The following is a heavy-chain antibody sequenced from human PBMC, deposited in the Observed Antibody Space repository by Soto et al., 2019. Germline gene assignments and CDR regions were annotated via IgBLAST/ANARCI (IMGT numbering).Heavy chain of an antibody. V-gene: IGHV3-21*01. CDR3: ARDGYCSSTSCLFLDDYGMDV. CDR1: GFTFSSYS. J-gene: IGHJ6*02. Sequence: GGSLRLSCAASGFTFSSYSMNWVRQAPGKGLEWVSSISSSSSYIYYADSVKGRFTISRDNAKNSLYLQMNSLRAEDTAVYYCARDGYCSSTSCLFLDDYGMDVWGQGTTVTVSS. D-gene: IGHD2-2*03. CDR2: ISSSSSYI.